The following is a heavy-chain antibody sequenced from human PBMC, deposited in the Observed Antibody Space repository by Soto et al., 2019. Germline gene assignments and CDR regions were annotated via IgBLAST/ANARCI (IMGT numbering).Heavy chain of an antibody. J-gene: IGHJ3*02. V-gene: IGHV1-24*01. D-gene: IGHD2-2*01. Sequence: ASVKVSCKVSGYTLTELSMHWVRQAPGKGLEWMGGFDPEDGETIYAQKFQGRVTMTENTSTDTAYMELSSLRSEDTAVYYCARVVGYCSSTSCYDAFDIWGQGTMVTVSS. CDR1: GYTLTELS. CDR2: FDPEDGET. CDR3: ARVVGYCSSTSCYDAFDI.